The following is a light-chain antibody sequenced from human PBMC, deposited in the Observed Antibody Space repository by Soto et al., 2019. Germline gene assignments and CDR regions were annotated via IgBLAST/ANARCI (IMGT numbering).Light chain of an antibody. CDR2: DAS. V-gene: IGKV3-11*01. Sequence: EIVLTQSPATLSLSPGEGATLSCRASQSVGRYLAWYQQKPGQAPRLLIYDASKRATGIAARFSGSGSGTDFTLTISSLEPEDFAVYYCQQRSGWPSTFGGGTKVQIK. J-gene: IGKJ4*01. CDR3: QQRSGWPST. CDR1: QSVGRY.